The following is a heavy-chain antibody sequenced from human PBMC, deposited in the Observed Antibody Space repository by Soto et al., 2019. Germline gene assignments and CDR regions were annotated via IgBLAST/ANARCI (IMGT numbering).Heavy chain of an antibody. CDR3: RTDSYDILTCRKRYFDS. J-gene: IGHJ4*02. Sequence: EVQLVESGGVVVQPGGSLRLSCAASGFPFDAYTMHWVRLGPGKGLEWVSLISWDGGITNYVDSVKGRFTISRDNSKNSMYLQMSSLRTEDFAFYYCRTDSYDILTCRKRYFDSWGQGTLVTVSS. CDR1: GFPFDAYT. D-gene: IGHD3-9*01. V-gene: IGHV3-43*01. CDR2: ISWDGGIT.